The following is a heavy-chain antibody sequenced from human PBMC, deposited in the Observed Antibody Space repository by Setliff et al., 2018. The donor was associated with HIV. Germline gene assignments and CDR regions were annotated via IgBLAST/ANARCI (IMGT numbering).Heavy chain of an antibody. Sequence: GGSLRLSCAASGFTFSDHYMDWVRQAPGKGLEWVSAIVGGASSTVYADSVKGRFTISRDNSKNTLYLQMNSLRPEDTAIYYCAKLAPSYSSGKDDFWGQGTLVTVSS. V-gene: IGHV3-23*01. D-gene: IGHD6-19*01. CDR1: GFTFSDHY. J-gene: IGHJ4*02. CDR2: IVGGASST. CDR3: AKLAPSYSSGKDDF.